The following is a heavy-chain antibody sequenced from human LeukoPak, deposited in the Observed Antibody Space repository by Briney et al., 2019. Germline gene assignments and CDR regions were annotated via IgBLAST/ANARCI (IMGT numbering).Heavy chain of an antibody. CDR1: GYTFTDYY. V-gene: IGHV1-2*02. D-gene: IGHD5-24*01. J-gene: IGHJ4*02. Sequence: ASVKVSCKASGYTFTDYYMHWVRQAPGQGLEWMGWLNPNSGDTNYAQKFQGRVSMTRDSSISTAYMDLSELRSDDPAVYSRARGRNIEMTTMSGGSDYWGQGTLVTVSS. CDR2: LNPNSGDT. CDR3: ARGRNIEMTTMSGGSDY.